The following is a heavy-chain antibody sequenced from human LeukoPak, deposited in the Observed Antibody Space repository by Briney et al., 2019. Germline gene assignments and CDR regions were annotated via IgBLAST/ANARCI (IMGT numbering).Heavy chain of an antibody. V-gene: IGHV4-39*07. CDR2: IYYSGST. J-gene: IGHJ4*02. Sequence: SETLSLTCTVSGGSISSSSYYWGWIRQPPGKGLEWIGSIYYSGSTYYNPSLKSRVTISVDTSKNQFSLKLSSVTAADTAMYYCAREGPYSSGWHGWGQGTLVTVSS. CDR1: GGSISSSSYY. D-gene: IGHD6-19*01. CDR3: AREGPYSSGWHG.